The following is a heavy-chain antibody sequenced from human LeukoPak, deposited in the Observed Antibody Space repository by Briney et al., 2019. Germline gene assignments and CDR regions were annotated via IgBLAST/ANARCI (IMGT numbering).Heavy chain of an antibody. CDR3: ARVRYNWNYSL. J-gene: IGHJ4*02. CDR2: INPNSGGT. D-gene: IGHD1-7*01. CDR1: GYTFINYG. V-gene: IGHV1-2*02. Sequence: ASVKVSCKASGYTFINYGISWVRQAPGQGLEWMGWINPNSGGTNYAQKFQGRVTMTRDTSISTAYMELSRLRSDDTAVYYCARVRYNWNYSLWGQGTLVTVSS.